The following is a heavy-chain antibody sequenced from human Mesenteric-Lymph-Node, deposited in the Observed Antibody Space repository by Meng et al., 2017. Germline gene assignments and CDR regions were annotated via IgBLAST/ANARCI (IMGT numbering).Heavy chain of an antibody. CDR3: ARDFTIRVNYYFDY. CDR1: GYTFTSYY. CDR2: INPNSGGT. D-gene: IGHD3-10*01. V-gene: IGHV1-2*02. J-gene: IGHJ4*02. Sequence: ASVKVSCKASGYTFTSYYMHWVRQAPGQGLEWMGIINPNSGGTNYAQKFQGRVTMTRDTSISTAYMELSRLRSDDTAVYYCARDFTIRVNYYFDYWGQGTLVTSPQ.